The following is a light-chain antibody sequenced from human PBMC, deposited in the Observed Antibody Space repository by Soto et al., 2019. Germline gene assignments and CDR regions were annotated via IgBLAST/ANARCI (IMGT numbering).Light chain of an antibody. CDR2: DVS. V-gene: IGLV2-14*03. CDR3: SSYATSTTVL. CDR1: SSDVGGYNY. Sequence: QSALTQPASVSGSPGQSITISCTGTSSDVGGYNYVSWYQQHPGRAPQLMIYDVSYRPSGVSNRFSGSRSGNTASLTISGLQAEDEADYYCSSYATSTTVLFGGGTQLTVL. J-gene: IGLJ2*01.